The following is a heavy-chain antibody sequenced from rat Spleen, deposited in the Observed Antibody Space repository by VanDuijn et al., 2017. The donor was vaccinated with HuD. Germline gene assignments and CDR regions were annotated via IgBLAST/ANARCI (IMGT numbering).Heavy chain of an antibody. CDR3: ARDMNSGYYFDY. CDR2: IWGDGST. J-gene: IGHJ2*01. D-gene: IGHD4-3*01. Sequence: QVQLKESGPGLVQPSQTLSLTCTVSGFSLISYAVNWVRQPPGKGLEWMGGIWGDGSTKYSSVLKSRLSISRDTSKSQVFLKMNSLQTEDTATYYCARDMNSGYYFDYWGQGVMVTVSS. V-gene: IGHV2-13*01. CDR1: GFSLISYA.